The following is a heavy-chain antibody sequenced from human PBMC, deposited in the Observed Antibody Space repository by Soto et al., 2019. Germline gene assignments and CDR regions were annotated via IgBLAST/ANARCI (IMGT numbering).Heavy chain of an antibody. D-gene: IGHD6-13*01. Sequence: LSLTCTVSGGSISSGDYYWSWIRQPPGKGLEWIGYIYYSGSTYYNPSLKSRVTISVDTSKNQFSLKLSSVTAADTAVYYCARDSSSSSSNWFDPWGQGTLVTVSS. CDR3: ARDSSSSSSNWFDP. CDR2: IYYSGST. J-gene: IGHJ5*02. CDR1: GGSISSGDYY. V-gene: IGHV4-30-4*01.